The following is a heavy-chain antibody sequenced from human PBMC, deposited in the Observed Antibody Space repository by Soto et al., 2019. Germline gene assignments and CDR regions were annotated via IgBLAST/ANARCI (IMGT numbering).Heavy chain of an antibody. V-gene: IGHV5-51*01. J-gene: IGHJ6*02. CDR3: ARLPPYDSRPLLLAV. D-gene: IGHD3-22*01. Sequence: KISCKGSGYSFTNYWIGWVRQMPGKGLEWMAIIYPHDSDLKYGPSFQGRVTISADKSISTAYLQWSSLQASDTATYYCARLPPYDSRPLLLAVSAQRTTVTVSS. CDR1: GYSFTNYW. CDR2: IYPHDSDL.